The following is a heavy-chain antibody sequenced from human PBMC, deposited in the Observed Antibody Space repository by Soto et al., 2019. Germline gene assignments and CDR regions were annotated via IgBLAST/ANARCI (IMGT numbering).Heavy chain of an antibody. J-gene: IGHJ6*03. D-gene: IGHD3-3*01. CDR2: ISAYNGNT. CDR3: ARGDDFWSGYYRYYYYMDV. CDR1: GYTFTSYG. Sequence: GASVKVSCKASGYTFTSYGISWVRQAPGQGLEWMGWISAYNGNTNYAQKLQGRVTMTRNTSISTAYMELSSLRSEDTAVYYCARGDDFWSGYYRYYYYMDVWGKGTTVTVSS. V-gene: IGHV1-18*01.